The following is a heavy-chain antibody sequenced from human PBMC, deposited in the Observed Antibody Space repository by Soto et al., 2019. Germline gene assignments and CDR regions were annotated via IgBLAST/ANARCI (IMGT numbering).Heavy chain of an antibody. CDR2: IYSNGYT. Sequence: PSETLSLTCTVSGDSISSGGYYWSWIRQLPGKGLEWIGYIYSNGYTYYNPSLESRVTISLDTSNNQFSLKLTSVTAADTAVYYCAREDPDYPIDYWGQGTLVTVSS. V-gene: IGHV4-31*03. D-gene: IGHD4-17*01. CDR3: AREDPDYPIDY. J-gene: IGHJ4*02. CDR1: GDSISSGGYY.